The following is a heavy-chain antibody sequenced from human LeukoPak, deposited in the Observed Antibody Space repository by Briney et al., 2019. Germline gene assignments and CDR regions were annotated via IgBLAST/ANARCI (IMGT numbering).Heavy chain of an antibody. CDR2: IGSSSSSI. D-gene: IGHD4/OR15-4a*01. CDR1: AFIFSGYS. J-gene: IGHJ3*02. V-gene: IGHV3-21*01. Sequence: GGSLRLSCAASAFIFSGYSMNWVRQAPGKGLEWVSSIGSSSSSIYYADSVNGRFTISRDNAKNSLYLQMNSLRAEDTAVYYCARELSEAFDIWGQGTMVTVSS. CDR3: ARELSEAFDI.